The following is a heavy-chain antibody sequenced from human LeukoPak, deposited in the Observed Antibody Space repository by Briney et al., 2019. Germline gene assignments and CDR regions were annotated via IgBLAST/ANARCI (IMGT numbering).Heavy chain of an antibody. CDR3: ARELGDFPY. Sequence: PSETLSLTCAVYGGSFSGYYWSWIRQPPGKGLEWIGYIYYSGSTNYNPSLKSRVTMSVDTSKNQFSLKLSSVTAADTAVYYCARELGDFPYWGQGTLVTVSS. CDR2: IYYSGST. J-gene: IGHJ4*02. CDR1: GGSFSGYY. V-gene: IGHV4-59*12. D-gene: IGHD4-17*01.